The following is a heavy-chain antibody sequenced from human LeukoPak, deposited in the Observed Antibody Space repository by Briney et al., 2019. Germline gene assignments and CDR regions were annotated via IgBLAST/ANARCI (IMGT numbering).Heavy chain of an antibody. Sequence: SSETLSLTCAVSGGSISSGGYSWSWIRQPPGKGLEWIGEINHNGRTNYNVSLKSRVTISLDTSKNQFSLKLTSVTAADTAVYYCASAYCSGGSCYSAPPDTFDIWGQGTMVTVSS. CDR3: ASAYCSGGSCYSAPPDTFDI. V-gene: IGHV4-30-2*01. D-gene: IGHD2-15*01. CDR2: INHNGRT. CDR1: GGSISSGGYS. J-gene: IGHJ3*02.